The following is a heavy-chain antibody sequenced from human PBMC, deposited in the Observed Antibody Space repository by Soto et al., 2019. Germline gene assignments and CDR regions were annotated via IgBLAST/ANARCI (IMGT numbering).Heavy chain of an antibody. Sequence: PSETLSLTCAVYGGSFSGYYWSWIRQPPGKGLEWIGEINHSGSTNYNPSLKSRVTISVDTSKNQFSLKLSSVTAADTAVYYCARSYSSSWIYYYYGMDVWGQGTTVTVS. CDR3: ARSYSSSWIYYYYGMDV. CDR1: GGSFSGYY. D-gene: IGHD6-13*01. CDR2: INHSGST. J-gene: IGHJ6*02. V-gene: IGHV4-34*01.